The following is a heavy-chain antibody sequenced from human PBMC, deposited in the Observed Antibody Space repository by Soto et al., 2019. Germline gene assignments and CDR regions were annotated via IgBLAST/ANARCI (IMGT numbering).Heavy chain of an antibody. D-gene: IGHD6-19*01. Sequence: QLQLQESGPGLVKPSDTLSLTCTVSGGSISSSSYYWGWIRQPPGKGLEWIGSIYYSGSTYYNPSLKSRVTISVDTSKNQFSLKLSSVTAADTAVYYCARRWLGPHNWFYPWGQGTLVTVS. V-gene: IGHV4-39*01. J-gene: IGHJ5*02. CDR1: GGSISSSSYY. CDR3: ARRWLGPHNWFYP. CDR2: IYYSGST.